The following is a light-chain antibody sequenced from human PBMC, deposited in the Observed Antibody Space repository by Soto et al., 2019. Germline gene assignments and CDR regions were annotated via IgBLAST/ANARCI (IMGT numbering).Light chain of an antibody. CDR2: EAS. V-gene: IGKV1-5*03. CDR1: QNINSW. Sequence: DIHMTQSPSTLSASVGDRVTITCRASQNINSWLAWYQQKPGKAPKLMIYEASSLEKGVPARFGGSGAGTEFTLTISSLQPDDFATYYCQQYNVYSRTFGQGTKVDIK. J-gene: IGKJ1*01. CDR3: QQYNVYSRT.